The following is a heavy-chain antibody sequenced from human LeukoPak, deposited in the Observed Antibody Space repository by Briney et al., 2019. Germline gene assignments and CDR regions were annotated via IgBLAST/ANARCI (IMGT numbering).Heavy chain of an antibody. D-gene: IGHD4-17*01. J-gene: IGHJ4*02. CDR1: GYTFTRYG. Sequence: GASVKVSCKASGYTFTRYGISWVRQAPGQGLEWMGWISAYNGNTKYAQKVRGRVTMTTDTSTSTAYMELRSLRSDDTAVYYCARDLLAGRPMTTVTTDRAGGDYWGQGTLVTVSS. CDR2: ISAYNGNT. V-gene: IGHV1-18*01. CDR3: ARDLLAGRPMTTVTTDRAGGDY.